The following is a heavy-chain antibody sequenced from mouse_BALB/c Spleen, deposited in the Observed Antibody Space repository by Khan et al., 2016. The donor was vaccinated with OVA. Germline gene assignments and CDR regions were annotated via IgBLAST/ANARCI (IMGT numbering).Heavy chain of an antibody. CDR2: ISTYYGNT. D-gene: IGHD2-13*01. Sequence: QVQLKQSGPELVRPGVSVKISCTGSGYTFTDYAMHWVKQSHEKSLEWIGVISTYYGNTDYTPKFKGKATMTVDKSSNTAYMELASFTSEDSAIFYCARGSGDGRLACWGQGTLVTVSA. CDR3: ARGSGDGRLAC. CDR1: GYTFTDYA. J-gene: IGHJ3*01. V-gene: IGHV1S137*01.